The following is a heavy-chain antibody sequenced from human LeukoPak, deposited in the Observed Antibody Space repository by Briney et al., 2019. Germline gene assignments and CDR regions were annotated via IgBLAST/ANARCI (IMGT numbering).Heavy chain of an antibody. D-gene: IGHD3-22*01. J-gene: IGHJ4*02. Sequence: GGSLRLSCVASGFTFSSSWMHWVRQAPGKGLVWVSRINTDGKTTTYADSVKGRFTISRDNAKNSPYLQMNSLGAEDTAVYYCAIGSSGPFDYWGQGTLVTVSS. CDR2: INTDGKTT. V-gene: IGHV3-74*01. CDR3: AIGSSGPFDY. CDR1: GFTFSSSW.